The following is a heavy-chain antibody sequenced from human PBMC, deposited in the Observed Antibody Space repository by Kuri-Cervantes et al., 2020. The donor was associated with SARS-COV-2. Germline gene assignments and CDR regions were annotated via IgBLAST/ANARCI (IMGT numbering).Heavy chain of an antibody. Sequence: SVKVSCKASGGTFSSYAISWVRQAPGQGLEWMGGIIPIFGTANYAQRFQGRVTITADESTSTAYMELSSLRSEDTAVYYCAREMTTVTTSDAFDIWGQGTMVTVSS. CDR2: IIPIFGTA. J-gene: IGHJ3*02. CDR3: AREMTTVTTSDAFDI. CDR1: GGTFSSYA. V-gene: IGHV1-69*13. D-gene: IGHD4-17*01.